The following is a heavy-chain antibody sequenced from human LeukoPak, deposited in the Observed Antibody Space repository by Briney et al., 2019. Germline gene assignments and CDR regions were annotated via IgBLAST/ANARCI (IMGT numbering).Heavy chain of an antibody. D-gene: IGHD4-17*01. CDR1: GGSISSYY. J-gene: IGHJ4*02. Sequence: PSETLSLTCTVSGGSISSYYWSWIRQPPGKGLEWIGYIYYSGSTNYNPSLKSRVTISVDTSKNQFSLKLSSVTAADTAVYYCARHHDYGDYGYFDYWGQGTLVTVSS. V-gene: IGHV4-59*08. CDR2: IYYSGST. CDR3: ARHHDYGDYGYFDY.